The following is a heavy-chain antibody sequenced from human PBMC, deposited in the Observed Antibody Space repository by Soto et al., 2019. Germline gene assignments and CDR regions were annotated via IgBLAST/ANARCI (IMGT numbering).Heavy chain of an antibody. CDR3: ASTPVVVAVHNWFDP. J-gene: IGHJ5*02. CDR2: IIPILGIA. Sequence: QVQLVQSGAEVKKPGSSVKVSCKASGGTFSSYTISWVRQAPGQGLEWMGRIIPILGIANYAQKFQGRVTITADKSTSTAYMELSSLRSEDTAVYYCASTPVVVAVHNWFDPWGQGTLVTVSS. CDR1: GGTFSSYT. V-gene: IGHV1-69*02. D-gene: IGHD2-15*01.